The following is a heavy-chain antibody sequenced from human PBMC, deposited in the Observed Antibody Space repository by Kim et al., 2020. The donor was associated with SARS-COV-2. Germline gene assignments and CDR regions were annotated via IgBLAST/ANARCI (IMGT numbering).Heavy chain of an antibody. D-gene: IGHD6-13*01. CDR3: ARRFRGIAAALDY. J-gene: IGHJ4*02. Sequence: SETLSLTCAVYGGSFSGYYWSWIRQPPGKGLEWIGEINHSGSTNYNPSLKSRVTISVDTSKNQFSLKLSSVTAADTAVYYCARRFRGIAAALDYWGQGTLVTVSS. V-gene: IGHV4-34*01. CDR1: GGSFSGYY. CDR2: INHSGST.